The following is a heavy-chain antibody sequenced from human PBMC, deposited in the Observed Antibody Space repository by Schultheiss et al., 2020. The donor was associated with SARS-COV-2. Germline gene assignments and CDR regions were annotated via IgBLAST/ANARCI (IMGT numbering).Heavy chain of an antibody. CDR3: ARHPPNSNYPGDAFDI. Sequence: SETLSLTCTVSGGSISSYYWSWIRQPAGKGLEWIGYIYYSGSTNYNPSLKSRVTISVDTSKKQFSLKLSSVTAADTAVYYCARHPPNSNYPGDAFDIWGHGTMVTVSS. D-gene: IGHD4-11*01. J-gene: IGHJ3*02. V-gene: IGHV4-59*08. CDR1: GGSISSYY. CDR2: IYYSGST.